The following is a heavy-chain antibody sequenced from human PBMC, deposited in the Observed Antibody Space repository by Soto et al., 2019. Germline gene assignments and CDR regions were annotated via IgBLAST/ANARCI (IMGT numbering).Heavy chain of an antibody. CDR2: INGGADRT. V-gene: IGHV3-23*01. D-gene: IGHD3-3*01. CDR1: GFTFSGYA. CDR3: ARLQAIYGVLKNGIRFDP. Sequence: EEQLLESGGGLVQPGGSRRLSCAASGFTFSGYAMSWVRQAPGKGLEWVSTINGGADRTYYAESVKGRFTISRDNFNNALDLQMDSLRAEDTAIYYCARLQAIYGVLKNGIRFDPWGQGTLVTVSS. J-gene: IGHJ5*02.